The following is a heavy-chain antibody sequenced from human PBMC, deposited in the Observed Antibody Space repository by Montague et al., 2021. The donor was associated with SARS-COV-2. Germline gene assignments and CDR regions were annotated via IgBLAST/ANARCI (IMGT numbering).Heavy chain of an antibody. CDR3: ARGRQHFNMIVVVMTGGEYYFDY. J-gene: IGHJ4*02. V-gene: IGHV4-34*01. D-gene: IGHD3-22*01. CDR2: INHRGTS. CDR1: GGLLSDYF. Sequence: SETLSLTCAVYGGLLSDYFWTWIRQPPGKGLEWIGEINHRGTSNXNPSLKSRVSISVDTSKNQFSLYLGSVTAADTAVYYCARGRQHFNMIVVVMTGGEYYFDYWGQGTLVTVSS.